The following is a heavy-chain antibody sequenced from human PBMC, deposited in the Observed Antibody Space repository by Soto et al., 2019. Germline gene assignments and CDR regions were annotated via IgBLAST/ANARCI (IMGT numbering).Heavy chain of an antibody. CDR3: ARGSPTTTPFDY. D-gene: IGHD1-1*01. CDR2: INPNNGGT. V-gene: IGHV1-2*04. J-gene: IGHJ4*02. Sequence: QVQLVQSGADLKKPGASVKVSCKASGYTFTDYYMHWVRQAPGQGLEWMGWINPNNGGTSYAQKLEGWVTMTRDTSISTAYMEVRRLTSDDTAVYYCARGSPTTTPFDYWGQGTLVTVSS. CDR1: GYTFTDYY.